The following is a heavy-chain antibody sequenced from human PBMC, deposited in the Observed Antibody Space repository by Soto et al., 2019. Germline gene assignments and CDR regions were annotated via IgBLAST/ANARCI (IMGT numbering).Heavy chain of an antibody. CDR3: AKNSGWFNT. J-gene: IGHJ5*02. V-gene: IGHV3-23*01. Sequence: GGSLRLSCAASGFPCSSTDMTWVRQAPGKGLDWGSTIDGSGGTTYYADSVKGRFTISRDNSMTPVYMQMNSLRAEATALYYCAKNSGWFNTWGPGALVTVSS. CDR2: IDGSGGTT. D-gene: IGHD3-10*01. CDR1: GFPCSSTD.